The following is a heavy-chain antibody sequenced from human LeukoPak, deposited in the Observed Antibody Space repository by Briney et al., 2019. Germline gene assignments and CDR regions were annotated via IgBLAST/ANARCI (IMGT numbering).Heavy chain of an antibody. CDR3: AKGVDASGIYYYFYMDV. CDR2: ISGSGGSR. V-gene: IGHV3-23*01. Sequence: QPRGSLRLSCAASGLTFSNFAMTWVRQAPGKGLEWVSSISGSGGSRYYVDSVKGRFTISRDKSKNTLYLQMNNLRAEDTAVYYCAKGVDASGIYYYFYMDVWGKGTTVSVSS. D-gene: IGHD3-16*01. CDR1: GLTFSNFA. J-gene: IGHJ6*03.